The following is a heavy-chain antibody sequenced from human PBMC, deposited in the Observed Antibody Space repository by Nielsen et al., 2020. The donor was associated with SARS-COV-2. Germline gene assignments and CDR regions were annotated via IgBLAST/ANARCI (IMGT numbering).Heavy chain of an antibody. Sequence: ESLKISCAASGFTFSSYWMHWVRQAPGKGLVWVSRINSDGSSTSYADSVKGRFTISRDNAKNTLYLQMSSLRAEDTAVYYCARDEAYSYVTNYGMDVWGQGTTVTVSS. CDR2: INSDGSST. V-gene: IGHV3-74*01. CDR1: GFTFSSYW. J-gene: IGHJ6*02. D-gene: IGHD5-18*01. CDR3: ARDEAYSYVTNYGMDV.